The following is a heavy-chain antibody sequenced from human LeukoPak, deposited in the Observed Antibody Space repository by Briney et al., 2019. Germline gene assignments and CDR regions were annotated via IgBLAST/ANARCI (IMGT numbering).Heavy chain of an antibody. CDR2: INAGNGYR. CDR3: ARVSDDSGWNFDF. V-gene: IGHV1-3*01. J-gene: IGHJ4*02. D-gene: IGHD6-19*01. CDR1: GYTFTSYA. Sequence: GASVKVSCKASGYTFTSYAIHWVRPAPRQRLEWMGWINAGNGYRKYSQKLQDRVTITRETSATTAYMELNSLTSEDTAVYYCARVSDDSGWNFDFWGQGTLVTVSS.